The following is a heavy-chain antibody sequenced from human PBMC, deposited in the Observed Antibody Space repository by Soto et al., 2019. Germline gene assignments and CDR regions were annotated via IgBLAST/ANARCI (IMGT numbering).Heavy chain of an antibody. D-gene: IGHD3-3*01. CDR1: GFTFSNYV. CDR2: ISGSGGRT. Sequence: GGSLRLSCAASGFTFSNYVMSWVRQAPGKGLEWVSAISGSGGRTYDADSVNGWFTISRDNSRHTLYLQMNSLRAEDTAVYYCAKPLRFLEWLASFDYWGQGTLVTVSS. V-gene: IGHV3-23*01. J-gene: IGHJ4*02. CDR3: AKPLRFLEWLASFDY.